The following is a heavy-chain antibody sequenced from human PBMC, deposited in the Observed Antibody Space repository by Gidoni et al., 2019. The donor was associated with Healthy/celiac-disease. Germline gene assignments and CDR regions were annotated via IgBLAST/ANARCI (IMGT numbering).Heavy chain of an antibody. CDR2: INPSGDST. J-gene: IGHJ4*02. Sequence: QVQLVQSGAEVKKPGGSVKVYCKASGYTFPSYYMQWVRQAPGQGLELMGIINPSGDSTSYAKKFQGRVTMTRYTSTSPVYMELSSLRSEDTAVYYCARAPDYCVDYWGQGTLVTVSS. CDR1: GYTFPSYY. CDR3: ARAPDYCVDY. V-gene: IGHV1-46*01. D-gene: IGHD4-17*01.